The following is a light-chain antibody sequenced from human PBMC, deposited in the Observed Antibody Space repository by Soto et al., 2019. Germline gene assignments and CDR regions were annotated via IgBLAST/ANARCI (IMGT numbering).Light chain of an antibody. V-gene: IGKV3-20*01. CDR3: PQPFRSPCT. Sequence: PSTLSLSPGEIPTPSGRVLQSVGSSYLAWYQQKPGQSPRLLIYGGSSRATGVPDRFSGSGSGTHFTLKISRVEAEDVAAYYCPQPFRSPCTFGPGT. CDR2: GGS. CDR1: QSVGSSY. J-gene: IGKJ3*01.